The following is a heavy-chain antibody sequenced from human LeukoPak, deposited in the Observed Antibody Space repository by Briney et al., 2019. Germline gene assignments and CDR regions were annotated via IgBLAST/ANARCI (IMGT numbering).Heavy chain of an antibody. CDR1: GDTFSSYY. D-gene: IGHD6-13*01. J-gene: IGHJ4*02. V-gene: IGHV1-46*01. CDR2: INPSGGSI. Sequence: GASGKVSCKASGDTFSSYYMHWVRQAPGQGLEWMGIINPSGGSITYAQMFQGRVTMTGDTSISTAYMELSRLRSDDTAVYYCARDSPIAAAGVADYWGQGTLVTVSS. CDR3: ARDSPIAAAGVADY.